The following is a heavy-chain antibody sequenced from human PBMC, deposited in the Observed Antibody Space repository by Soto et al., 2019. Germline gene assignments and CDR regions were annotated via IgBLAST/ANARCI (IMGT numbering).Heavy chain of an antibody. CDR2: ISYDGHNK. CDR1: GVIFSSYG. Sequence: QVQLVESGGGVVQPGRSLRLSCAASGVIFSSYGMQWVRQAPGKGLEWVAVISYDGHNKYHADSVKGRFTISRDISTTTLYLQRNGLRAEDTAVDYCAKGGYSNGWSYHCCDPWGQGTLVTVSA. D-gene: IGHD6-13*01. J-gene: IGHJ5*02. CDR3: AKGGYSNGWSYHCCDP. V-gene: IGHV3-30*18.